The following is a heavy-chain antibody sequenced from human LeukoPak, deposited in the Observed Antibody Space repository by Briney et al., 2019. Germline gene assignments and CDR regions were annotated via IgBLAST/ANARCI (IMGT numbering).Heavy chain of an antibody. Sequence: ASVKVSCKASGYTFTSYGISWVRQAPGQGLEWMGWISAYNGNTNYAQKFQGRVTMTTDTSTSTAYMELRSLRSDDTAVYYCARSSWNDRTHWFDPWGQGTLVTVSS. CDR3: ARSSWNDRTHWFDP. V-gene: IGHV1-18*01. D-gene: IGHD1-1*01. CDR1: GYTFTSYG. J-gene: IGHJ5*02. CDR2: ISAYNGNT.